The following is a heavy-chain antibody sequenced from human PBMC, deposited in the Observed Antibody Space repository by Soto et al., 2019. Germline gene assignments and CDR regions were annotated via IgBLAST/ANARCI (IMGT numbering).Heavy chain of an antibody. CDR3: SRALNWNGDY. CDR1: GYRFTSYW. Sequence: GESLKISCKGSGYRFTSYWIGWVRQMPGKGLEWIGNIWPADSDTRYSPSFQGQVTISADKSINTAYLQWSSLKASDTAMYYCSRALNWNGDYWGQGXLVTVAS. J-gene: IGHJ4*02. V-gene: IGHV5-51*01. D-gene: IGHD1-1*01. CDR2: IWPADSDT.